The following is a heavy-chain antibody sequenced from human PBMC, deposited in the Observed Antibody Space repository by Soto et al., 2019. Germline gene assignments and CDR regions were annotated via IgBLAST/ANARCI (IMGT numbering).Heavy chain of an antibody. J-gene: IGHJ4*02. D-gene: IGHD6-19*01. CDR1: GVSISTSNW. V-gene: IGHV4-4*02. CDR3: AKSVGWYAIDS. Sequence: QVQLQESGPGLVKPSGTLSLTCAVSGVSISTSNWWGWVRQSPGKGLEWIGDMLHSGATNYNPSLKSRVTISVDKSENQCSLKLNSVTAADTAVYYCAKSVGWYAIDSWGQGTLVIVSS. CDR2: MLHSGAT.